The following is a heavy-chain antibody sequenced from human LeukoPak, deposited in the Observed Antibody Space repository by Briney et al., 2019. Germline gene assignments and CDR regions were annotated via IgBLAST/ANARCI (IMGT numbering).Heavy chain of an antibody. CDR1: GFTVSSNY. Sequence: GGSLRLSCAAPGFTVSSNYMSWVRQAPGKGLEWVSVIYSGGSTYYADSVKGRFTISRDNSKNTLYLQMNSLRAEDTAVYYCARVRTTVTTNWFDPWGQGTLVTVSS. J-gene: IGHJ5*02. CDR3: ARVRTTVTTNWFDP. V-gene: IGHV3-66*01. CDR2: IYSGGST. D-gene: IGHD4-11*01.